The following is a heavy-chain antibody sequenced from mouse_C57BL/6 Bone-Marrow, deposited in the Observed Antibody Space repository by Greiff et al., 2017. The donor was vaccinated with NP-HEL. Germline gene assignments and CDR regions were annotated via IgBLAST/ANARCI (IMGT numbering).Heavy chain of an antibody. V-gene: IGHV1-82*01. J-gene: IGHJ3*01. Sequence: VKLQQSGPELVKPGASVKISCKASGYAFSSSWMNWVKQRPGKGLEWIGRIYPGDGDTNYNGKFKGKATLTADKSSSTAYMQLSSLTSEDSAVYFCARGLTEAYWGQGTLVTVSA. D-gene: IGHD4-1*01. CDR3: ARGLTEAY. CDR1: GYAFSSSW. CDR2: IYPGDGDT.